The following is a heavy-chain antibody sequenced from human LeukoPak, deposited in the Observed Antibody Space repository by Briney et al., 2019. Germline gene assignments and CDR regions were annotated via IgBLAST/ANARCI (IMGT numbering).Heavy chain of an antibody. D-gene: IGHD2-15*01. Sequence: SQTLSLTCTVSGGSISSGDYYWGWIRQPPGKGLEWIGSIYDGGSTYYNPSLKSRVTISVDTSKNQFSLKLSSVTAADTAVYYCARLGGFYCSGGSCYRGAFDYWGQGTLVTVSS. CDR1: GGSISSGDYY. J-gene: IGHJ4*02. V-gene: IGHV4-39*01. CDR3: ARLGGFYCSGGSCYRGAFDY. CDR2: IYDGGST.